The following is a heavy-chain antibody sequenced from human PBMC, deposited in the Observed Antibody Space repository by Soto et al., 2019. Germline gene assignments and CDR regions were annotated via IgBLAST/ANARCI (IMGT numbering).Heavy chain of an antibody. D-gene: IGHD5-18*01. Sequence: SQTLSLTCAISGDSVSSNSAAWNWIRQSPSRGLEWLGRTYYRSKWYNDYAVSVKSRIAINPDTSKNQFSLQLNSVTPEDTAVYYCARVLGYSYGHTFDYWGQGTLVTVSS. J-gene: IGHJ4*02. CDR3: ARVLGYSYGHTFDY. V-gene: IGHV6-1*01. CDR1: GDSVSSNSAA. CDR2: TYYRSKWYN.